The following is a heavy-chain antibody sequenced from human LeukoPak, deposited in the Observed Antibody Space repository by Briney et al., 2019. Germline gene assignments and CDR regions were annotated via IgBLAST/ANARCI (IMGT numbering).Heavy chain of an antibody. V-gene: IGHV4-34*01. CDR2: SDHSGST. CDR3: ARARGTVAIDY. CDR1: GDSISGHY. Sequence: SETLSLTCTVSGDSISGHYWSWIRQPPGKGLEWIGESDHSGSTNYNPSLKSRVTVSVDTSKNQFSLKVTSVTAADTAVYYCARARGTVAIDYWGQGTLVTVSS. J-gene: IGHJ4*02. D-gene: IGHD5-12*01.